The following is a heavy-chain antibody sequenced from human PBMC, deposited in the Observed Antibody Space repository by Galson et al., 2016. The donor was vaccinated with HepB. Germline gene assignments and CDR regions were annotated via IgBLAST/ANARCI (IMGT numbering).Heavy chain of an antibody. D-gene: IGHD3-22*01. J-gene: IGHJ4*02. CDR2: ISYHGNNQ. CDR1: GFSFGGYA. V-gene: IGHV3-30-3*01. Sequence: SLRLSCAASGFSFGGYAMHWVRQAPGKGLEWLGIISYHGNNQYYSDAVKGRFTISRDNSMNTLFLQMNSLRPEDTAVFYCVRDGDDYYDNSGRTRTAFDLWGQGALVTVSS. CDR3: VRDGDDYYDNSGRTRTAFDL.